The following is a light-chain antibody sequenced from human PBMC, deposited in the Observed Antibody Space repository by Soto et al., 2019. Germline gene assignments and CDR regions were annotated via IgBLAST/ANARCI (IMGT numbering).Light chain of an antibody. Sequence: DVVMTQSPLSLPVTLGQPASISCRSSQSLLNSDGNTYFNWIQQRPGQSPRRLIYKVSNRDSGVPDRFRGRGSGTDLTLKISRVESEDVGVYYCVQGSHWPPWTFGQGTKVEIK. CDR3: VQGSHWPPWT. CDR2: KVS. J-gene: IGKJ1*01. V-gene: IGKV2-30*01. CDR1: QSLLNSDGNTY.